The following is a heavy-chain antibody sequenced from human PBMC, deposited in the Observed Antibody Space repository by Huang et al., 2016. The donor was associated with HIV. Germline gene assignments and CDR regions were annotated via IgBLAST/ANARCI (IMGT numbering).Heavy chain of an antibody. CDR3: ARQWTILEWLLGLDV. V-gene: IGHV4-34*02. J-gene: IGHJ6*02. CDR2: VNDSGAT. D-gene: IGHD3-3*01. CDR1: GGSFTGNY. Sequence: QMQLQQRGAGLLKPSETLSLTCGVSGGSFTGNYLTWIRQAPGKGLEWIGEVNDSGATHYNPSVNGRVTISLDKSNRELALNLRSVTAADTAVYYCARQWTILEWLLGLDVWGQGTTVIVSS.